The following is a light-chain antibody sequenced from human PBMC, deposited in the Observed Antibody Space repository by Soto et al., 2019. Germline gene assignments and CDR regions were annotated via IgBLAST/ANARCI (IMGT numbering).Light chain of an antibody. J-gene: IGKJ4*02. Sequence: DIVMTQSPDSLAVSLGERATINCKSSQSVLYSSNNKNYLAWYQQKPGQPPKLLIYWASTRESGVPDRFSGSGVGTDFTLPLRSLQAEKCAGYFFQPYFRTPLTFGGGTKVEIK. CDR3: QPYFRTPLT. CDR1: QSVLYSSNNKNY. CDR2: WAS. V-gene: IGKV4-1*01.